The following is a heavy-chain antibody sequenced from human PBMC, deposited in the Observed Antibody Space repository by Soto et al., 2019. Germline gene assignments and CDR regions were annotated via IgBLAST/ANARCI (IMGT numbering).Heavy chain of an antibody. CDR3: AVIVVTGGAGPFDI. V-gene: IGHV3-21*01. D-gene: IGHD2-21*02. CDR2: ISSGSSYI. Sequence: EVQLVESGGGLGKPGGSLRVSCADSGFTFSSYSMNWVRQAPGSGLEWISSISSGSSYIFYADSVKGRFTVSRDNAKKSLSLHMNDLKAEDTAVYYCAVIVVTGGAGPFDIWGQGTMVTVSS. CDR1: GFTFSSYS. J-gene: IGHJ3*02.